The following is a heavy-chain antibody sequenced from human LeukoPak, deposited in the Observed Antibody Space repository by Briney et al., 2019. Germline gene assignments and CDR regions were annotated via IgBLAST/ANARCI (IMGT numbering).Heavy chain of an antibody. V-gene: IGHV4-34*01. D-gene: IGHD1-26*01. J-gene: IGHJ4*02. CDR1: GGSFSGYY. Sequence: PSETLSLTCAVSGGSFSGYYWSWIRQPPGKGLEWIGEINHSGSTNYNPSLKSRVTISVDTSKNQFSLKLSSVTAADTAVYYCARGWRVGATYFDYWGQGTLVTVSS. CDR2: INHSGST. CDR3: ARGWRVGATYFDY.